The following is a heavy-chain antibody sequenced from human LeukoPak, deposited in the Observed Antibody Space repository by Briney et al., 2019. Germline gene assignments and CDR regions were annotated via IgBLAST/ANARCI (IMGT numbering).Heavy chain of an antibody. Sequence: PGGSLRLSCVPSGITFRNYWMSWVRQAPGKGLGWVANINPDGSTEHYVPSVRGRFTLSRDNARNSLSLQMNSLGAEDTAVYYCATEPGIGYAFDIWGRGTMVTVSA. V-gene: IGHV3-7*01. J-gene: IGHJ3*02. CDR3: ATEPGIGYAFDI. CDR2: INPDGSTE. D-gene: IGHD2-15*01. CDR1: GITFRNYW.